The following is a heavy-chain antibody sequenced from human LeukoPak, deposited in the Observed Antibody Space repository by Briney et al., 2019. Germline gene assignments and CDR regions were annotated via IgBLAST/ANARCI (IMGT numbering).Heavy chain of an antibody. CDR3: ARHRAGWDSPDPFFDY. D-gene: IGHD1-26*01. J-gene: IGHJ4*02. CDR2: IYHSGST. V-gene: IGHV4-38-2*01. Sequence: PSETLSLTCAVSGYSISSGYYWGWIRQPPGKGLEWIGSIYHSGSTYYNPSLKSRVTISVDTSKNQFSLKLSSVTAADTAVYYCARHRAGWDSPDPFFDYWGQGTLVTVSS. CDR1: GYSISSGYY.